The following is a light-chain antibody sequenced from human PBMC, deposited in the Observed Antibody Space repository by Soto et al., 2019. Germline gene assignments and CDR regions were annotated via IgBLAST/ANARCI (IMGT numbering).Light chain of an antibody. Sequence: SALTQPRSVSGSPGQSVAIPCTGTSSDVGGYNYVSWYQQHPGKDPKLMIYDVSKRPSGVHDRFSGSKSGNTASLTISGLQAEDGADYYRGPYAGTYSYVFGTGPKLTV. CDR3: GPYAGTYSYV. J-gene: IGLJ1*01. CDR2: DVS. V-gene: IGLV2-11*01. CDR1: SSDVGGYNY.